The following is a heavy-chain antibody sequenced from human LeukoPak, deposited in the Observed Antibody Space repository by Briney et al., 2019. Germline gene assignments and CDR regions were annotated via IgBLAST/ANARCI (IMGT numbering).Heavy chain of an antibody. CDR3: AKSYAYYYDSSGYGDFDY. J-gene: IGHJ4*02. CDR2: ISDSGRNT. V-gene: IGHV3-23*01. D-gene: IGHD3-22*01. CDR1: GFTFSSYA. Sequence: GGSLRLSCAASGFTFSSYAMGWVRQAPGKGLEWVSTISDSGRNTYYADSVKGRFTISRDNSKNTLYLQMNSLRAEDTAVYYCAKSYAYYYDSSGYGDFDYWGQGTLVTVSS.